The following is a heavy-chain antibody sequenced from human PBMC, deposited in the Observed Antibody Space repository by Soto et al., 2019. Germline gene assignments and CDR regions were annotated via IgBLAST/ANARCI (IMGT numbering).Heavy chain of an antibody. V-gene: IGHV3-72*01. CDR3: VRATYFSDSSGYTRCLDY. Sequence: GGSLRLSCAGSGFTLSYHCIDWVRQAPGKGLGWVGRSRDKPQGYSTAYAASVKGRFTTSRDESKNSAYLQMNSLKTEDTAVYYCVRATYFSDSSGYTRCLDYWGQGTLVTVS. CDR2: SRDKPQGYST. J-gene: IGHJ4*02. D-gene: IGHD3-22*01. CDR1: GFTLSYHC.